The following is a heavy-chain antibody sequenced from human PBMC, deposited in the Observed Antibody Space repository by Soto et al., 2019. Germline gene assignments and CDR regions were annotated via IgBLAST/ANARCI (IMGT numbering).Heavy chain of an antibody. CDR3: ASLPVVRSTSTIDY. V-gene: IGHV3-30-3*01. CDR2: ISYDGSNK. Sequence: PGGSLRLSCAASGFTFSSYAMHWVRQAPGKGLEWVAVISYDGSNKYYAGSVKGRFTISRDNSKNTLYLQMNSLRAEDTAVYYCASLPVVRSTSTIDYWGQGTLVIVSS. J-gene: IGHJ4*02. D-gene: IGHD2-8*02. CDR1: GFTFSSYA.